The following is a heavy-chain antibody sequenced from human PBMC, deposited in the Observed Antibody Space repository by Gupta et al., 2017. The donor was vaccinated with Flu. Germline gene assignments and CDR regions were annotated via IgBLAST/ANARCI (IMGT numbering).Heavy chain of an antibody. J-gene: IGHJ2*01. V-gene: IGHV4-59*08. CDR3: ARPXNWAQGQDWYVDL. Sequence: SFYWSWIRQPPGKGLEWIGYIYNNGISDYNPSLKSRVTMSADTSKNQLSLKLRSVTAADKXVXYCARPXNWAQGQDWYVDLWGRGTLVNVSS. D-gene: IGHD7-27*01. CDR2: IYNNGIS. CDR1: SFY.